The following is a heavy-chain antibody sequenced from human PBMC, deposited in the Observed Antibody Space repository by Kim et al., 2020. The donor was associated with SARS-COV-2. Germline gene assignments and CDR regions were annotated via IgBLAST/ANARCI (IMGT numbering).Heavy chain of an antibody. CDR1: GGSVSSGSYY. V-gene: IGHV4-61*01. Sequence: SETLSLTCTVSGGSVSSGSYYWSWIRQPPGKGLEWIGYIYYSGSTNYNPSLKSRVTISVDTSKNQFSLKLSSVTAADTAVYYCARDRASGFEFVYWGQGT. CDR3: ARDRASGFEFVY. CDR2: IYYSGST. D-gene: IGHD6-19*01. J-gene: IGHJ4*02.